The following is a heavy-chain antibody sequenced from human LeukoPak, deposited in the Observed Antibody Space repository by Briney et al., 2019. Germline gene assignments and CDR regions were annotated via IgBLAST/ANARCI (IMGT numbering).Heavy chain of an antibody. CDR3: AREGLSRTFDY. V-gene: IGHV3-30*14. CDR1: GFTFSTHA. D-gene: IGHD3/OR15-3a*01. CDR2: MSYDGNNK. Sequence: PGRSLRLSCAASGFTFSTHAIHWVRQAPGKGLEWVAVMSYDGNNKYYADSVKGRFTISRDNSKNTLYLQMNSLRAEDTAVYYCAREGLSRTFDYWGQGTLVTVSS. J-gene: IGHJ4*02.